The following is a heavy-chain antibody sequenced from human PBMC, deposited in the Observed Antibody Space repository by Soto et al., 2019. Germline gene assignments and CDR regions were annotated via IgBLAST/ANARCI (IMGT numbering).Heavy chain of an antibody. CDR3: ARGNYYYVSGFDY. V-gene: IGHV3-33*01. CDR2: IWYDGSNK. CDR1: GLTFSSYG. J-gene: IGHJ4*02. Sequence: QVQLVESGGGVVQPGRSLRLSCAASGLTFSSYGMHWVRQAPGKGLEWVAVIWYDGSNKYYADYVKGRFTISRDNSKNTLYLQMNSLTAEDTAVYYCARGNYYYVSGFDYWGQGPLVTVSS. D-gene: IGHD3-16*01.